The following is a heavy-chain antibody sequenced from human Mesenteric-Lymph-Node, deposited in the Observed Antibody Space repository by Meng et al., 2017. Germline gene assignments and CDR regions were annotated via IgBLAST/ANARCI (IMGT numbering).Heavy chain of an antibody. CDR3: ARERDYGDSPYYYYYGMDV. V-gene: IGHV4-38-2*02. D-gene: IGHD4-17*01. J-gene: IGHJ6*02. CDR2: IYHSGST. CDR1: GYSISSGYY. Sequence: GSLRLSCAVSGYSISSGYYWGWIRQPPGKGLEWIGSIYHSGSTYYNPSLKSRVTISVDTSKNQFSLKLSSVTAADTAVYYCARERDYGDSPYYYYYGMDVWGQGTTVTVSS.